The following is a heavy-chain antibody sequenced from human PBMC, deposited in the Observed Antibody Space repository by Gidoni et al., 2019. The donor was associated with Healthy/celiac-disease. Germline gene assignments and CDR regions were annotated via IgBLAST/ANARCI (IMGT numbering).Heavy chain of an antibody. J-gene: IGHJ6*02. V-gene: IGHV4-34*01. D-gene: IGHD6-19*01. CDR2: INHSGST. CDR3: ARAARSGWYGSYYYGMDV. CDR1: GGSFSGYY. Sequence: QVQLQQWGAGLLKPSETLSLTCAVYGGSFSGYYCSWIRPPPGKGLEWIGEINHSGSTNCNPSLKSRVTISVDTSKNQFSLKLSSVTAADTAVYYCARAARSGWYGSYYYGMDVWGQGTTVTVSS.